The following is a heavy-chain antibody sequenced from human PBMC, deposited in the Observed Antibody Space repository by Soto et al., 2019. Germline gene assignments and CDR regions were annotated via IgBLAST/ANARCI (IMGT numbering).Heavy chain of an antibody. CDR2: ISHSGST. D-gene: IGHD6-13*01. V-gene: IGHV4-34*01. CDR3: ARAPPIPYSI. CDR1: GGSFSGYY. Sequence: PSETLSLTCAVYGGSFSGYYWTWIRQPPGTGLEWIGEISHSGSTNYNPSLKSRVTISVDTSKNQFSLKLTSVTAADTAVYYCARAPPIPYSIWGQGTLVTVDS. J-gene: IGHJ1*01.